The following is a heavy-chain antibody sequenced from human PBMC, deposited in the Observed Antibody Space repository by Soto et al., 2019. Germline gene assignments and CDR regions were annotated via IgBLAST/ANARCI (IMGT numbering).Heavy chain of an antibody. CDR3: ARVLRDVLSDRYYWYFDL. Sequence: QVQLQESGPGLVKPSQTLSLTCTVSGASISSGGYYWGWIRQHPGKGLEWIGFIYYIGTSYYNPYLESRITLSVDTSKTHFSMNLTSVTAADTTVYYCARVLRDVLSDRYYWYFDLWGRGTLVTVSS. D-gene: IGHD3-16*02. J-gene: IGHJ2*01. CDR2: IYYIGTS. V-gene: IGHV4-31*03. CDR1: GASISSGGYY.